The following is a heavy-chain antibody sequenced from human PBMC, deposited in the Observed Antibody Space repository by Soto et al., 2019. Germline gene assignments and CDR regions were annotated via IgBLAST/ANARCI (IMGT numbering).Heavy chain of an antibody. Sequence: EVQLVESGGGLVQPGGSLRLSCTTSGFSFSSFWVIWVRQAPGKGLEWVAIIKQDGSEKHYVDSVKGRFTVSRDNAEKSLYLQMDSLRPDDTAVYYCVRGYSDYTDYFDYWGQGALVTVSS. V-gene: IGHV3-7*03. J-gene: IGHJ4*02. D-gene: IGHD4-17*01. CDR2: IKQDGSEK. CDR3: VRGYSDYTDYFDY. CDR1: GFSFSSFW.